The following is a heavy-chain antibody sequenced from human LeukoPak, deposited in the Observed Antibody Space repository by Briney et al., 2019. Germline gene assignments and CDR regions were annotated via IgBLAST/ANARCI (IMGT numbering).Heavy chain of an antibody. CDR1: GYTFTGYY. J-gene: IGHJ4*02. Sequence: ASVKVSCKASGYTFTGYYMHWVRQAPGQGLEWMGGIIPIFGTANYAQKFQGRVTITADESTSTAYMELSSLRSEDTAVYYCARLRSRYYFDYWGQGTLVTVSS. V-gene: IGHV1-69*13. CDR2: IIPIFGTA. D-gene: IGHD2-15*01. CDR3: ARLRSRYYFDY.